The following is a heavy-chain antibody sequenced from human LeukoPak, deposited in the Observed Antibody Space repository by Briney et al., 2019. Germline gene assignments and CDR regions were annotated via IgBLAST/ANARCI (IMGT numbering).Heavy chain of an antibody. CDR3: ARIPYYGSGSWYFDY. CDR1: GGSISSGSYD. CDR2: IYYSGST. V-gene: IGHV4-39*01. D-gene: IGHD3-10*01. J-gene: IGHJ4*02. Sequence: PSQALSLTCTVSGGSISSGSYDWGWIRQPAGKGLEWIERIYYSGSTYYNPSLKSRVTISVDTSKNQSSLKLSSVTAADTAVYYCARIPYYGSGSWYFDYWGQGTLVTVSS.